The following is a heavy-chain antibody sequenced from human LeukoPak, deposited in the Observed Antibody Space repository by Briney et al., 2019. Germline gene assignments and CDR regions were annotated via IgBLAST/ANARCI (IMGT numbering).Heavy chain of an antibody. D-gene: IGHD2-2*01. Sequence: SETLSLTCTVSGGSISSYYWSWIRQPAGKGLEWIGRIYTSGSTNYNPSLKSRVTMSVDTSKNQFSLKLSSVTAADTAVYYCARGSSNCSSTSCYVPYGMDVWGKGTTVTVSS. J-gene: IGHJ6*04. CDR3: ARGSSNCSSTSCYVPYGMDV. CDR1: GGSISSYY. V-gene: IGHV4-4*07. CDR2: IYTSGST.